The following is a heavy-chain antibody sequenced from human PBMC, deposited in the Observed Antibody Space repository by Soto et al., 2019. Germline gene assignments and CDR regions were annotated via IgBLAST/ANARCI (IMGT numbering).Heavy chain of an antibody. D-gene: IGHD6-13*01. CDR2: ISSSSSYI. V-gene: IGHV3-21*01. CDR1: GFTFSSYS. J-gene: IGHJ6*02. Sequence: GGSLRLSCAASGFTFSSYSMNWVRQAPGKGLEWVSSISSSSSYIYYADSVKGRFTISRDNAKNSLYLQMNSLRAEDTAVYYCAREGQQLTPYGMDVWGQGTTVTVSS. CDR3: AREGQQLTPYGMDV.